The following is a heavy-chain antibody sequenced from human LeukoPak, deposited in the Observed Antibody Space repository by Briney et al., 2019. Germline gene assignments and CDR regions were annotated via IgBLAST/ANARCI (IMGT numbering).Heavy chain of an antibody. J-gene: IGHJ2*01. CDR1: GGSIGSSSYY. CDR2: IYTSGST. D-gene: IGHD3-22*01. CDR3: ARDYGPGPTYYYDSSRWYFDL. V-gene: IGHV4-61*02. Sequence: SETLSLTCTVSGGSIGSSSYYWSWIRQPAGKGLEWIGRIYTSGSTNYNPSLKSRVTMSVDTSKNQFSLKLSSVTAADTAVYYCARDYGPGPTYYYDSSRWYFDLWGRGTLVTVSS.